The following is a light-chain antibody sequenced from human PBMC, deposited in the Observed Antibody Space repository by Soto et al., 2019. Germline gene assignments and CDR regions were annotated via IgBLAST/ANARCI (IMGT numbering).Light chain of an antibody. CDR1: QSISGS. Sequence: DIQMTQSPSTLSASVGDRVTITCRASQSISGSLAWYQQKPGPAPKLLIYEASNLASGVPARFSGSGSGTEFTLTISSLQPDDFATYYCQQYYSDGTFGQGTKVDIK. J-gene: IGKJ1*01. CDR3: QQYYSDGT. V-gene: IGKV1-5*01. CDR2: EAS.